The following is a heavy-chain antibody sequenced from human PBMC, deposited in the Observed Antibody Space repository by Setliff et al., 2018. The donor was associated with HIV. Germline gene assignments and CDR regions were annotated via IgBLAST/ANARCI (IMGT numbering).Heavy chain of an antibody. CDR2: IHYSGSI. CDR3: ARVCPPVRYNFWSGYYPKAGYFDY. Sequence: SETLSLTCTVSGGSISSGVYYWSWIRHHPGKGLEWIGYIHYSGSIYYNPSLKSRVTISVDTSKNQFTLKLSSVTAADTAVYYCARVCPPVRYNFWSGYYPKAGYFDYWGQGALVTVSS. V-gene: IGHV4-31*03. CDR1: GGSISSGVYY. D-gene: IGHD3-3*01. J-gene: IGHJ4*02.